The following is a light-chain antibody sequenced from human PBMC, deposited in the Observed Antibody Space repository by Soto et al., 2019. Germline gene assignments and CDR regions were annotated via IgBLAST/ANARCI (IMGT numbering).Light chain of an antibody. V-gene: IGKV1-39*01. CDR3: QQSYSTRWT. CDR2: AAS. J-gene: IGKJ1*01. Sequence: DIQMTQSPSSLSASVGDRVTITCRASQSISSYLNWYQQKPWKAPKLRIYAASSLQSGVPSRFSGSGSGTDFTLNISSLPPEDFATYYCQQSYSTRWTCGQGTKVEIK. CDR1: QSISSY.